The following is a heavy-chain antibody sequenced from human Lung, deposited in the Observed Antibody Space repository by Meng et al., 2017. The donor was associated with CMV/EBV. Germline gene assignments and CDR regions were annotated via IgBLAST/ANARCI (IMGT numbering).Heavy chain of an antibody. Sequence: SXTXSLXCTVSGHPITTYYWSWIRQPPGKGLEWIGYIYYSGSTNYNPSIRSRVSISVDTSKNLFSLEMSYVTAADTAIYYCARDRAAIGYYYYVMDVWGHGTXVTVSS. V-gene: IGHV4-59*01. D-gene: IGHD2-2*01. CDR1: GHPITTYY. CDR2: IYYSGST. CDR3: ARDRAAIGYYYYVMDV. J-gene: IGHJ6*02.